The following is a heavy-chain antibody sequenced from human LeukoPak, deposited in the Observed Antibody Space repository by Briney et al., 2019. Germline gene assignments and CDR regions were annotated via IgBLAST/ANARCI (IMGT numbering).Heavy chain of an antibody. D-gene: IGHD6-25*01. J-gene: IGHJ5*02. CDR1: GYTFTGYY. CDR3: AREFITASGNWFDP. CDR2: INPNSGGT. Sequence: ASVKVSCKASGYTFTGYYMHWVRQAPGQGLEWVGWINPNSGGTNYAQKFQGRVTMTRDTSISTAYMELSRLRSDDTAVYYCAREFITASGNWFDPWGQGTLVTVSS. V-gene: IGHV1-2*02.